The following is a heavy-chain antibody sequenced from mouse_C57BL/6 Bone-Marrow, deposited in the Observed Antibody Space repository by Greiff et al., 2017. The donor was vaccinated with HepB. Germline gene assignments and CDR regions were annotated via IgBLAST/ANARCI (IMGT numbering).Heavy chain of an antibody. D-gene: IGHD2-5*01. V-gene: IGHV2-2*01. CDR2: IWSGGST. CDR1: GFSLTSYG. CDR3: ARNGPYYSNYNWYFDV. Sequence: VKLVESGPGLVQPSQSLSITCTVSGFSLTSYGVHWVRQSPGKGLEWLGVIWSGGSTDYNAAFISRLSISKDNSKSQVFFKMNSLQADDTAIYYCARNGPYYSNYNWYFDVWGTGTTVTVSS. J-gene: IGHJ1*03.